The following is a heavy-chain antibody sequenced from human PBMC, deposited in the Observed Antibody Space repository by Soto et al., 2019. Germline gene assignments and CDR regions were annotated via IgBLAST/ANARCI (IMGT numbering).Heavy chain of an antibody. CDR2: ISGSGGST. CDR1: GITFRNYA. D-gene: IGHD3-10*01. CDR3: ARAHYYYGSGSSPGY. Sequence: PGGSLRLSCAASGITFRNYAMSWVRQAPGKGLEWVSSISGSGGSTYYADSVKGRFTISRDNAKNSLYLQMNSLRAEDTAVYYCARAHYYYGSGSSPGYWGQGTLVTVSS. J-gene: IGHJ4*02. V-gene: IGHV3-23*01.